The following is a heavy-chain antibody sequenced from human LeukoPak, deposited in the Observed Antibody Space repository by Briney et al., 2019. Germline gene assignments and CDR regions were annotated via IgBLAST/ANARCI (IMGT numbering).Heavy chain of an antibody. V-gene: IGHV3-7*01. D-gene: IGHD1-26*01. Sequence: GGSLRLSCAAPGFTFSSYWMSWVRQAPGKGLEWVANIKQDGSEKYYVDPVKGRFTISRDNAKNSLYLQMNSLRAEDTAVYYCAKGSGSYPGKGLDYWGQGTLVTVSS. J-gene: IGHJ4*02. CDR1: GFTFSSYW. CDR2: IKQDGSEK. CDR3: AKGSGSYPGKGLDY.